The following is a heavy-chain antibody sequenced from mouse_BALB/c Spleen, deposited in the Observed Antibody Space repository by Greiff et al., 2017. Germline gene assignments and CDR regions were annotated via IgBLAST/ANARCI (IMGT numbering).Heavy chain of an antibody. CDR3: VRRITTGYFDV. Sequence: QVQLQQSGPGLVAPSQSLSITCTVSGFSLTSYDISWIRQPPGKGLEWLGVIWTGGGTNYNSAFMSRLSISKDNSKSQVFLKMNSLQTDDTAIYYCVRRITTGYFDVWGAGTTVTVSS. D-gene: IGHD1-1*01. V-gene: IGHV2-9-2*01. CDR1: GFSLTSYD. CDR2: IWTGGGT. J-gene: IGHJ1*01.